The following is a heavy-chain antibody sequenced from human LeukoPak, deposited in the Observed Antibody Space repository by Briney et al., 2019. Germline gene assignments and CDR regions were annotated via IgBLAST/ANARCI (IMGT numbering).Heavy chain of an antibody. CDR3: ARGPWLASYYYGSESYSEVDP. D-gene: IGHD3-10*01. CDR2: MNPNSGNT. V-gene: IGHV1-8*01. J-gene: IGHJ5*02. CDR1: GYTFTSYD. Sequence: ASVKVSCKASGYTFTSYDINWVRQATGQGLEWMGWMNPNSGNTGYAQKFQGRVTMTRNTSISTAYMELSSLRSEDTAVYYCARGPWLASYYYGSESYSEVDPWGQGTLVTVSS.